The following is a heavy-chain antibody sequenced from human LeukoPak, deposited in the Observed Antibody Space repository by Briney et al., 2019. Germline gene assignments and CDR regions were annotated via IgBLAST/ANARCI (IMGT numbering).Heavy chain of an antibody. V-gene: IGHV3-30*02. CDR1: GFTFSTYG. Sequence: PGGSLKLSCAASGFTFSTYGMHWVRQAPGKGLEWVAFIRYDGNNKYYADFVKGRFTISRDNSKNTLYLHMNSLRTEDTAVYYCAKIEGKYQLANVPDHRGRGTLVTVSS. CDR2: IRYDGNNK. CDR3: AKIEGKYQLANVPDH. D-gene: IGHD2-2*01. J-gene: IGHJ4*02.